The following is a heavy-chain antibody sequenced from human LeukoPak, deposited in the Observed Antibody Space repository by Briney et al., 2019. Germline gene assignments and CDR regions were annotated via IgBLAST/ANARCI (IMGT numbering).Heavy chain of an antibody. CDR2: ITYDGSKK. D-gene: IGHD3-9*01. J-gene: IGHJ4*02. Sequence: GGSLRLSCAASGFAFSSFGMHWARQAPGKGLDWVAVITYDGSKKYYADSVKGRFTISRDNSKNTLYLQMDILRTEDTAVYYCARGLDYDILTFWGQGTLVTVSS. V-gene: IGHV3-30-3*01. CDR3: ARGLDYDILTF. CDR1: GFAFSSFG.